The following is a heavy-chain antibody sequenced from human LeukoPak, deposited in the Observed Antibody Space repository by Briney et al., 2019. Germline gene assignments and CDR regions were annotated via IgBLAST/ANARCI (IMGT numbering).Heavy chain of an antibody. CDR2: IFYSGST. V-gene: IGHV4-59*01. Sequence: SETLSLTCTVSGGSISSYYWNWIRQSPGKGLEWIGYIFYSGSTNYNPSLKSRVTMSVDTSKSQFSLELSSVTAADTAVYYCATYYYDGTGYYYRCSHIWGQGTMVSVSS. D-gene: IGHD3-22*01. J-gene: IGHJ3*02. CDR3: ATYYYDGTGYYYRCSHI. CDR1: GGSISSYY.